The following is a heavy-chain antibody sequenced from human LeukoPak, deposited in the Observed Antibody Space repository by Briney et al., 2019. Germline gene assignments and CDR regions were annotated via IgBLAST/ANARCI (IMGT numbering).Heavy chain of an antibody. CDR1: GGSISSGSYY. D-gene: IGHD3-10*01. CDR3: ARDSGESPGEDY. Sequence: PSETLSLTCTVSGGSISSGSYYWSWIRQPAGKGLEWIGRIYTSGSTSYNPSLKSRVTISVDTSKNQFSLKLSSVTAADTAAYYCARDSGESPGEDYWGQGTLVTVSS. V-gene: IGHV4-61*02. J-gene: IGHJ4*02. CDR2: IYTSGST.